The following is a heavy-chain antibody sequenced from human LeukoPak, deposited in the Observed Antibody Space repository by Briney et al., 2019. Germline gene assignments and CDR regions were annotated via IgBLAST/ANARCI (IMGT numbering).Heavy chain of an antibody. CDR3: VREDTPATANY. J-gene: IGHJ4*02. D-gene: IGHD2-21*02. CDR2: ISGGGGIT. CDR1: GFNFANHA. Sequence: PGGSLRLSCAASGFNFANHAMSWVRQTPGKGLEWVSAISGGGGITYYADSVTGRFTISRDNSKDTLFLQMHSLRPGDTAVYYCVREDTPATANYWGQGTLVTISS. V-gene: IGHV3-23*01.